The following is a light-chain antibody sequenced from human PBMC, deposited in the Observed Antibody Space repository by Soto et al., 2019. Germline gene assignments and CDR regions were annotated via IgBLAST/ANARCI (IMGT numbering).Light chain of an antibody. CDR1: SSDVGGYNY. CDR3: SSFAGNNNLV. CDR2: EVS. J-gene: IGLJ2*01. V-gene: IGLV2-8*01. Sequence: QCALTQAPSVSGSPGQSATISCTGTSSDVGGYNYVSWYQQHPGKAPKLMISEVSKRPSGVPDRFSGSKSGNTASLTVSGLQAEDEADYYCSSFAGNNNLVFGGGTKLTVL.